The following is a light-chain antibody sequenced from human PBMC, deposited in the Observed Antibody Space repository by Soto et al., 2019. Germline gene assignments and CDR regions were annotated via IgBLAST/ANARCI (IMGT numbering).Light chain of an antibody. CDR3: SSFTSSFTYV. J-gene: IGLJ1*01. V-gene: IGLV2-14*03. CDR2: SVT. Sequence: QSVLTQPASVSGPPGRSITVSCTGTSSDVGRYNYVAWYQHHPGRAPKLIIFSVTNRPSGVSDRFSGSKSGNTASLTISGLQPEDEAHYYCSSFTSSFTYVFGTGTKLTVL. CDR1: SSDVGRYNY.